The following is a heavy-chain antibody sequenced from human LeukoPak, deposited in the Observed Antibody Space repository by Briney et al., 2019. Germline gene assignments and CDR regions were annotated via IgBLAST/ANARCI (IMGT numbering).Heavy chain of an antibody. Sequence: GESLKISCQGSGYSFTSYWIGWVRQLPGKGLEWMGIIYPGDSDTRYSPSFQGQVTISADKSISTAYLQWSSLKASDTAMYYCARRATHPLAYDFWSGYDDYWGQGTLVTVSS. CDR2: IYPGDSDT. CDR3: ARRATHPLAYDFWSGYDDY. J-gene: IGHJ4*02. V-gene: IGHV5-51*01. CDR1: GYSFTSYW. D-gene: IGHD3-3*01.